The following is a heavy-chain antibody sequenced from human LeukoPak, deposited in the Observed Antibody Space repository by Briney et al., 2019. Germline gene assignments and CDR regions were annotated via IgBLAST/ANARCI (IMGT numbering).Heavy chain of an antibody. CDR2: ISGSGGST. J-gene: IGHJ4*02. V-gene: IGHV3-23*01. Sequence: GGSLRLSCAASGFTFSSYAMSWVRQAPGKGLEWVSAISGSGGSTYYADSVKGRFTISRDNSKNTLYLQMNSLRAEDTAVYYCAKARITMVRGVTDCSGGSCYSIDYWGQGTLVTVSS. D-gene: IGHD2-15*01. CDR3: AKARITMVRGVTDCSGGSCYSIDY. CDR1: GFTFSSYA.